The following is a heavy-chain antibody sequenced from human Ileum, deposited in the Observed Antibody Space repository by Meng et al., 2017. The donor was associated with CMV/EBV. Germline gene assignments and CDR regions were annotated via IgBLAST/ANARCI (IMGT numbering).Heavy chain of an antibody. D-gene: IGHD5-24*01. V-gene: IGHV7-4-1*02. CDR3: TRGDGDHSSKFDY. CDR1: GYSFITYG. Sequence: QVQLVQSGSELREPGDSVKISCKTSGYSFITYGINWVRQAPGQRLEWMGWINTNTGDPTYAQDFTGRFVFSLDTSVSTTYLQINSLRTEDSAVYYCTRGDGDHSSKFDYWGQGTLVTVSS. CDR2: INTNTGDP. J-gene: IGHJ4*02.